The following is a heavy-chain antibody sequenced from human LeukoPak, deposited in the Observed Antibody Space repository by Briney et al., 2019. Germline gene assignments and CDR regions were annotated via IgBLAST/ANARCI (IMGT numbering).Heavy chain of an antibody. D-gene: IGHD6-19*01. CDR3: ARHGNIAVAVPYFDY. J-gene: IGHJ4*02. CDR1: GGSISSYY. CDR2: IYYSGST. V-gene: IGHV4-59*08. Sequence: ASETLSLTCTVPGGSISSYYWSWIRQPPGKGLEWIGYIYYSGSTNYNPSLKSRVTISVDTSKNQSSLKLSSVTAADTAVYYCARHGNIAVAVPYFDYWGQGTLVTVSS.